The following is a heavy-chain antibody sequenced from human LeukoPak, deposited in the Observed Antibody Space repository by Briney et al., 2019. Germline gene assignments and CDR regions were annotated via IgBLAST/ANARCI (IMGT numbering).Heavy chain of an antibody. Sequence: ASVTVSCKASGYTFTSYDINWVRQATGQGLAWMGWMNPNSGNTGYAQKFQGRVTMTRNTSISTAYMELSSLRSEDTAVYYCARWKLVPYYYYYGMDVWGQGTTVTVSS. D-gene: IGHD6-13*01. CDR2: MNPNSGNT. CDR1: GYTFTSYD. J-gene: IGHJ6*02. CDR3: ARWKLVPYYYYYGMDV. V-gene: IGHV1-8*01.